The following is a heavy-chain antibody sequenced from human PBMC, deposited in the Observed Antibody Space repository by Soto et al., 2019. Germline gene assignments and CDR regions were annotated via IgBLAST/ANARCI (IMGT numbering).Heavy chain of an antibody. CDR3: ARTLYGDNVDY. CDR2: IIPLVHII. V-gene: IGHV1-69*02. D-gene: IGHD4-17*01. J-gene: IGHJ4*02. CDR1: GGFYSIKT. Sequence: SVKVSCKASGGFYSIKTISWVRQAPGQGLEWMGRIIPLVHIINNAQKSQGRVTMTRNTSISTAYMELSSLSSEDTAAYYCARTLYGDNVDYWGQGTLVTVSS.